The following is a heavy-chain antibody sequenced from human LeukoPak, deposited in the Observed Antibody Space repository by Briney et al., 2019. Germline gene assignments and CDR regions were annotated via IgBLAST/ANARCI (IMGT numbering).Heavy chain of an antibody. CDR1: GYIFITYY. CDR3: ARDPYYDKSGSGDYYYYMDV. V-gene: IGHV1-46*01. CDR2: INPDGGRT. D-gene: IGHD3-22*01. Sequence: ASVTVSCKASGYIFITYYIHWVRQAPGQGLEWMGIINPDGGRTSHAQKFQGRVTMTRDTSTSTAYMELSSLRSEDTAVYYCARDPYYDKSGSGDYYYYMDVWGEGTTVTVSS. J-gene: IGHJ6*03.